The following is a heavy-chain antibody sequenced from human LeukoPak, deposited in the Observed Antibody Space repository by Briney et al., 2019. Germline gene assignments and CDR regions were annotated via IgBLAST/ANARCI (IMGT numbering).Heavy chain of an antibody. D-gene: IGHD2-2*01. CDR2: ISGGGGST. V-gene: IGHV3-23*01. Sequence: GGSLRLSCAASGFTFSSYAMSWVRQAPGKGLEWVSAISGGGGSTYYADSVKGRFTISRDNSKNTLYLQMNSLRAEDTAVYYCAKGVVPDAIPLYDAFDIWGQGTMVTVSS. J-gene: IGHJ3*02. CDR3: AKGVVPDAIPLYDAFDI. CDR1: GFTFSSYA.